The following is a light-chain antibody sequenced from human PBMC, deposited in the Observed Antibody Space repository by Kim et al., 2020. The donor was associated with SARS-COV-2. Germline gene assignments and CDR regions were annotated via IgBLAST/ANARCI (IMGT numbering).Light chain of an antibody. V-gene: IGKV1-27*01. CDR2: AAS. J-gene: IGKJ2*01. CDR3: QKYNSAPRT. CDR1: QDISNY. Sequence: GDRVTITCRASQDISNYLAWYQQKPGKVPKLLIYAASTLQSGVPSRFSGSGSGTDFTLSISSLQPEDVATYYCQKYNSAPRTFGQGTKL.